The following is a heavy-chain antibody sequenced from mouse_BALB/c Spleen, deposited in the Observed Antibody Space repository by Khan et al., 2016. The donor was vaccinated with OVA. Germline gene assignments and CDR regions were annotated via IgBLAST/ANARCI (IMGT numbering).Heavy chain of an antibody. CDR2: ISSGATYT. CDR1: GFTFSSYT. CDR3: TRDGNYAHWFFDV. D-gene: IGHD2-1*01. J-gene: IGHJ1*01. Sequence: EVELVESGGGLVKPGGSLKLSCAASGFTFSSYTLSWVRQTPEKRLEWVATISSGATYTCYPDSVKGRFTISRDNAKNTLYLQMSSLKSEDTAMYYCTRDGNYAHWFFDVWGAGTTVTVSS. V-gene: IGHV5-6-4*01.